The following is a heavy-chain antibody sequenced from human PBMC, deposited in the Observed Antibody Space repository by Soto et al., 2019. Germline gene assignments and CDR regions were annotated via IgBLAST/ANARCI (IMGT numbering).Heavy chain of an antibody. CDR3: ARDRLVPYGYGMDV. J-gene: IGHJ6*02. D-gene: IGHD2-2*01. V-gene: IGHV3-33*01. Sequence: QMQLVESGGGVVQPGRSLRLSCAASGFTFRSYGIPWVRQAPGKGLEWVALIWFDGSKKYYVDSVKGRFAVSRDNSKNTLYLQMNSLRVEDTAVYYCARDRLVPYGYGMDVWGQGTTVTVSS. CDR1: GFTFRSYG. CDR2: IWFDGSKK.